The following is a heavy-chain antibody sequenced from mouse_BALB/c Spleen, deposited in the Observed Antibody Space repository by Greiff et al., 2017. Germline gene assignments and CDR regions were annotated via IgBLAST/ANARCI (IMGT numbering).Heavy chain of an antibody. D-gene: IGHD1-1*01. V-gene: IGHV1-80*01. CDR2: IYPGDGDT. J-gene: IGHJ3*01. CDR3: ARGDYYGSSYGFAY. Sequence: QVQLQQSGAELVRPGSSVKISCKASGYAFSSYWMNWVKQRPGQGLEWIGQIYPGDGDTNYNGKFTGKATLTADKSSSTAYMQLSSLTSEDSAVYFCARGDYYGSSYGFAYWGQGTLVTVSA. CDR1: GYAFSSYW.